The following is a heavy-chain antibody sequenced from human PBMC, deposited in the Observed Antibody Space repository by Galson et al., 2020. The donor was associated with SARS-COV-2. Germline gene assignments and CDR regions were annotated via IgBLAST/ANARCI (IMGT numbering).Heavy chain of an antibody. J-gene: IGHJ4*02. CDR1: GFTFSSYS. CDR3: AREGDFIAAPPFDY. V-gene: IGHV3-48*02. Sequence: GESLKISCAASGFTFSSYSMNWVRQAPGKGLEWVSYISSSSSTIYYADSVKGRFTISRDNAKNSLYLQMNSLRDEDTAVYYCAREGDFIAAPPFDYWGQGTLVTVSS. D-gene: IGHD6-6*01. CDR2: ISSSSSTI.